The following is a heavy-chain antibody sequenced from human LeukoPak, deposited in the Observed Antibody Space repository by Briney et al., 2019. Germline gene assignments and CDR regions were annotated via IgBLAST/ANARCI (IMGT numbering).Heavy chain of an antibody. CDR1: GFTFGDYA. D-gene: IGHD5-24*01. Sequence: PGGSLRLSCTASGFTFGDYAMSWVRQAPGKGLEWVGFIRSKAYGGTTEYAASVKGRFTISRDDSKSIAYLQMNSLKTEDTAVYYCTRVPQGDDYDYYYYHMDVWGKGTTVTVPS. CDR2: IRSKAYGGTT. J-gene: IGHJ6*03. V-gene: IGHV3-49*04. CDR3: TRVPQGDDYDYYYYHMDV.